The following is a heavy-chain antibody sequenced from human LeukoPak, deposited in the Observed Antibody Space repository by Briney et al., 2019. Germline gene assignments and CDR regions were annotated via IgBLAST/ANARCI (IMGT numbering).Heavy chain of an antibody. CDR1: GYTFTSYG. D-gene: IGHD5-18*01. V-gene: IGHV1-18*01. Sequence: ASVKVSCTASGYTFTSYGISWVRQAPGQGLEWMGWISAYNGNTNYAQKLQGRVTMTTDTSTSTAYMELRSLRSDDTAVYYCARDEEPIQLWLNYYGMDVWGQGTTVTVSS. J-gene: IGHJ6*02. CDR3: ARDEEPIQLWLNYYGMDV. CDR2: ISAYNGNT.